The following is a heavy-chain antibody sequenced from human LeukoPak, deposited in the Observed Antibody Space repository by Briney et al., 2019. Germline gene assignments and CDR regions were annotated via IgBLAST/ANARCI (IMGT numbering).Heavy chain of an antibody. CDR2: IKQDGSEK. D-gene: IGHD2-2*01. CDR3: AREQYCSSTSCYPLGTYYFDY. J-gene: IGHJ4*02. Sequence: GGSLRLSCAASGFTFSSYWMSWVRPAPRKGLEWVANIKQDGSEKYYVDSVKGRFTISRDNAKNSLYLQMNSLRAEDTAVYYCAREQYCSSTSCYPLGTYYFDYWGQGTLVTVSS. V-gene: IGHV3-7*01. CDR1: GFTFSSYW.